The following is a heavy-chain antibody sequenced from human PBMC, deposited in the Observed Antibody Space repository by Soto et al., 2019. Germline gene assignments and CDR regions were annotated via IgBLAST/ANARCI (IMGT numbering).Heavy chain of an antibody. V-gene: IGHV3-23*01. J-gene: IGHJ6*03. CDR3: AKGGGSGYFAYHYIDV. D-gene: IGHD3-3*01. Sequence: EVQLLDSGGGLGQSGGSLRLSCAASGFSFYTYAMTWVRQAPGKGLEWVSSISASGTQTYYADSVKGRFTISRDNTRNTVYLQMNSLRDEDTAVYYCAKGGGSGYFAYHYIDVWGKGTTVTVSS. CDR2: ISASGTQT. CDR1: GFSFYTYA.